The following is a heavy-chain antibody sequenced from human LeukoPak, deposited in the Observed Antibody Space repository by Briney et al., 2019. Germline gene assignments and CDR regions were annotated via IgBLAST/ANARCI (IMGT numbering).Heavy chain of an antibody. CDR3: ARGAYGDDAFDI. J-gene: IGHJ3*02. V-gene: IGHV3-48*03. Sequence: GGSLRLSCVASGFTFSEYELNWVRQLPGKGLEWISHISTGGGSIHYADSVEGRFTISRDNAKISLYLQMNSLRAEDTAVYYCARGAYGDDAFDIWGQGTMVTVSS. D-gene: IGHD4-17*01. CDR1: GFTFSEYE. CDR2: ISTGGGSI.